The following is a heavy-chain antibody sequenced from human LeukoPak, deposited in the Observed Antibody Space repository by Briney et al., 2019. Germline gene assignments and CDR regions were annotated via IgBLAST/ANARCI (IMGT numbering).Heavy chain of an antibody. CDR3: ARDLVVPAAISYYYYGMDV. D-gene: IGHD2-2*01. V-gene: IGHV4-4*07. CDR1: GGSISSYY. J-gene: IGHJ6*02. Sequence: SETLSLTCTVSGGSISSYYWSWIWQPAGKGLEWIGRIYTSGSTNYNPSLKSRVTMSVDTSKNQFSLKLSSVTAADTAVYYCARDLVVPAAISYYYYGMDVWGQGTTVTVSS. CDR2: IYTSGST.